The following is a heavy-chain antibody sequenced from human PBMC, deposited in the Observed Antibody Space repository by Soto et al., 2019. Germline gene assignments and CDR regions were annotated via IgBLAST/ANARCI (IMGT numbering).Heavy chain of an antibody. J-gene: IGHJ4*02. CDR2: INHSGST. Sequence: LALTCAVYGGSFSGYYWSWIRQPPGKGLEWIGEINHSGSTNYNPSLKSRVTISVDTSKNQFTLKLSSVTAADTAVFYCARARFLIVGAIAFDFWGQGTLVTVSS. V-gene: IGHV4-34*01. D-gene: IGHD1-26*01. CDR1: GGSFSGYY. CDR3: ARARFLIVGAIAFDF.